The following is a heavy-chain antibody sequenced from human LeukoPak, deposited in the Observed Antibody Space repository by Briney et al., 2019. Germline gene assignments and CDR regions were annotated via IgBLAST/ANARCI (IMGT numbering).Heavy chain of an antibody. CDR3: ARSPSITIFGVAEYYFDY. CDR1: GFTFSSYA. J-gene: IGHJ4*02. CDR2: ISYDGSNK. D-gene: IGHD3-3*01. V-gene: IGHV3-30-3*01. Sequence: PGGSLRLSCAASGFTFSSYAMHWVRQAPGKGLEWVAVISYDGSNKYYADSVKGRFTISRDNSKNTLYLQMNSLRAEDTAVYYCARSPSITIFGVAEYYFDYWGQGTLVTVSS.